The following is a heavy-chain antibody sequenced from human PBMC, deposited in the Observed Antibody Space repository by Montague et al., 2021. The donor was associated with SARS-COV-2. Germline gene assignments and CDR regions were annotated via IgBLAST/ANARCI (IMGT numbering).Heavy chain of an antibody. Sequence: SETLSLTRTLSGGSISSYYWNWIRQSPGKGLEWIGYIYYSGSTNXNPSHKSRVTISVDTSKSQMSLRLNSVTAADTAVYYCAGDRGRFWHFDLWGRGTLVTVSS. D-gene: IGHD5-12*01. CDR3: AGDRGRFWHFDL. J-gene: IGHJ2*01. CDR2: IYYSGST. CDR1: GGSISSYY. V-gene: IGHV4-59*01.